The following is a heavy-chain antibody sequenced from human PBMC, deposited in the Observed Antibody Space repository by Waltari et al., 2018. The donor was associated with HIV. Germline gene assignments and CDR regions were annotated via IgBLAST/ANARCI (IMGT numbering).Heavy chain of an antibody. Sequence: EVQLLESEGGLVQPGGSLRLSCVASGFNFRLYGMSWGRQAPGEGLGWVSGIIGSGGKTNYADSVKGRFTISRDNSKNTLYLQMNSLRAEDTAIFYCAIQRNPLNNFYYGMDVWGQGTTVTVSS. J-gene: IGHJ6*02. D-gene: IGHD1-1*01. V-gene: IGHV3-23*01. CDR3: AIQRNPLNNFYYGMDV. CDR1: GFNFRLYG. CDR2: IIGSGGKT.